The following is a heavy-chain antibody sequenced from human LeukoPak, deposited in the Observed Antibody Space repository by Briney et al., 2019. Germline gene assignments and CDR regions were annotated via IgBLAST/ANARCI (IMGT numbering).Heavy chain of an antibody. J-gene: IGHJ5*02. CDR3: ARDAFDIVVVPAAIETNWFDP. Sequence: SETLSLTCTVSGGSISSYYWSWIRQPPGKGLEWIGYIYYSGSANYNPSLKSRVTISVDTSKIQFSLELSSVTAADTAVYYCARDAFDIVVVPAAIETNWFDPWGQGTLVTVSS. D-gene: IGHD2-2*01. CDR1: GGSISSYY. V-gene: IGHV4-59*12. CDR2: IYYSGSA.